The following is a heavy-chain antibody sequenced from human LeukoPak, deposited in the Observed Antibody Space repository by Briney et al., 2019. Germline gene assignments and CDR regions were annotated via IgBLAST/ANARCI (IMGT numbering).Heavy chain of an antibody. V-gene: IGHV1-8*01. CDR1: GYTFTSYD. CDR3: ARASYYDFWSGYFNHNYYYYGMDV. Sequence: ASVKVSCKASGYTFTSYDINWVRQATGQGLEWMGWMNPNSGNTGYAQKFQGRVTMTRITSISTAYMELSSLRSEDTAVYYCARASYYDFWSGYFNHNYYYYGMDVWGQGTTVTVSS. J-gene: IGHJ6*02. CDR2: MNPNSGNT. D-gene: IGHD3-3*01.